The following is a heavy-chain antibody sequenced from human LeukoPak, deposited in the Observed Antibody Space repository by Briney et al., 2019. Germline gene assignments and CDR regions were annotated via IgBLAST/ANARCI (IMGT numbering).Heavy chain of an antibody. CDR2: INYSGST. Sequence: SETLSLTCTVSGGSISSYYWSWIRQPPGKGLEWIGYINYSGSTNYNPSFKSRVTISVDTSKNQFSLKLSSVTAADTAVYYCATAIAVANDAFDIWGQGTMVTVSS. CDR3: ATAIAVANDAFDI. D-gene: IGHD6-19*01. V-gene: IGHV4-59*01. CDR1: GGSISSYY. J-gene: IGHJ3*02.